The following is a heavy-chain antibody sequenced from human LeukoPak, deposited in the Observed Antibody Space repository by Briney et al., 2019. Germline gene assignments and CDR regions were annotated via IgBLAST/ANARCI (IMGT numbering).Heavy chain of an antibody. CDR1: GGSISSGSYY. CDR3: ARGPRVTGDVDY. V-gene: IGHV4-61*02. CDR2: IYTSGST. J-gene: IGHJ4*02. Sequence: PSETLSLTCTVSGGSISSGSYYWSWIRQPAGKGLEWIGRIYTSGSTNYNPSLKSRVTISEDTSKNQFSLKLSSVTAADTAVYYCARGPRVTGDVDYWGQGTLVTVSS. D-gene: IGHD7-27*01.